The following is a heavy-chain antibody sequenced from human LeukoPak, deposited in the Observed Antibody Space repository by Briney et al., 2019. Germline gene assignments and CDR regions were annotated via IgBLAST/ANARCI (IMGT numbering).Heavy chain of an antibody. Sequence: SETLSLTCAVYGGSFSGYYWSWIRQPPGKGLEWIGEINHSGSTNYNPSLKSRVTISVDTSKNQFSLKLSSVTAADTAVYYCARGPKVQYCSSTSCYRYYYCGMDVWGQGTTVTVSS. CDR3: ARGPKVQYCSSTSCYRYYYCGMDV. CDR2: INHSGST. J-gene: IGHJ6*02. D-gene: IGHD2-2*01. CDR1: GGSFSGYY. V-gene: IGHV4-34*01.